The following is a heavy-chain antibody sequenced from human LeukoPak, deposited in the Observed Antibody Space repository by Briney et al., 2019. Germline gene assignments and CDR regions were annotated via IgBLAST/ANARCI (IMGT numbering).Heavy chain of an antibody. J-gene: IGHJ3*02. CDR1: GFTFSSYA. CDR3: AKVKCGGDCYPEVYAFDI. Sequence: GGSLRLSCAASGFTFSSYAMSWVRQAPGKGLEWVSYISSSSSTIYYADSVKGRFTISRDNSKNTLYLQMNSLRAEDTAVYYCAKVKCGGDCYPEVYAFDIWGQGTMVTVSS. D-gene: IGHD2-21*02. V-gene: IGHV3-23*01. CDR2: ISSSSSTI.